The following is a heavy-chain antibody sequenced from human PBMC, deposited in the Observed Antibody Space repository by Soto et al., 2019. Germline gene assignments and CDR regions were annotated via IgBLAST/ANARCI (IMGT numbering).Heavy chain of an antibody. CDR3: ARPEDCSSTSCYGSCFDY. CDR1: GFTFSSYW. Sequence: EVQLVESGGGLVQPGGSLRLSCAASGFTFSSYWMSWVRQAPGKGLEWVPNIKQDGSEKYYVDSVKGRFTISRDNAKNSLYLQMNSLRAEDTAVYYCARPEDCSSTSCYGSCFDYWGQGTLVTVSS. V-gene: IGHV3-7*01. CDR2: IKQDGSEK. D-gene: IGHD2-2*01. J-gene: IGHJ4*02.